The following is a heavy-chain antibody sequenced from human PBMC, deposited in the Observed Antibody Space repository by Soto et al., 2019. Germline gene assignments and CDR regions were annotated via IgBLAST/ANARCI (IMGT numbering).Heavy chain of an antibody. V-gene: IGHV1-18*01. CDR2: ISAYNGNT. Sequence: ASVKVSCKASGYTFTSYGISWVRQAPGQGLEWMGWISAYNGNTNYAQKFQGRVTITADKSTGTAYMELNSLRSEDTAVYYCVRDSPIGSTFSRYDGIDYWGQGTLVTVSS. J-gene: IGHJ4*02. CDR1: GYTFTSYG. D-gene: IGHD5-12*01. CDR3: VRDSPIGSTFSRYDGIDY.